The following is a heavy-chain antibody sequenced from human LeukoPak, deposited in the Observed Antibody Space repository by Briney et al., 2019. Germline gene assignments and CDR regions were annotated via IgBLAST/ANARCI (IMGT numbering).Heavy chain of an antibody. CDR3: ARDYSTRGLGEEFDP. J-gene: IGHJ5*02. Sequence: ASVKVSCKASGYTFTTHTINWLRQAPGQGLEWMGWINTITENPTYAQGFKGRFVFSLDTSVSTAYLQIRSLKAEDTAVYYCARDYSTRGLGEEFDPWGQGTLVTVSS. CDR2: INTITENP. D-gene: IGHD3-10*01. CDR1: GYTFTTHT. V-gene: IGHV7-4-1*02.